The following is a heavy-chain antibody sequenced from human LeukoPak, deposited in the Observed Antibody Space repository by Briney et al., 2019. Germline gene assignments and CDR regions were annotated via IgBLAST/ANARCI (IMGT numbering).Heavy chain of an antibody. D-gene: IGHD3-10*01. V-gene: IGHV3-74*01. J-gene: IGHJ4*02. CDR2: ISSDVSST. Sequence: PGGSLRLSCVASGFTFSSYWMHWVRQPPGKGLVWVSHISSDVSSTTYADSVKGRFTISRDNAKNTLYPQMNSLRAEDTAVYYCANEYGSVTYSRYWGQGTLVTVSS. CDR3: ANEYGSVTYSRY. CDR1: GFTFSSYW.